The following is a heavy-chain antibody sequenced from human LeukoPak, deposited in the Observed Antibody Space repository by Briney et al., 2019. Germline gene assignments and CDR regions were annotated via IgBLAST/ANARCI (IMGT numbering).Heavy chain of an antibody. D-gene: IGHD4/OR15-4a*01. CDR3: VRGPQWLVLNGPKFDY. CDR1: GFTFSGYE. Sequence: GGSLRLSCAASGFTFSGYEMNWVRQAPGKGLEWISSIGNRGETIYYADSVKGRFAISRDNAKNSLFLQMASLRAEDPALYYCVRGPQWLVLNGPKFDYRGQGTLVTVSS. V-gene: IGHV3-48*03. J-gene: IGHJ4*02. CDR2: IGNRGETI.